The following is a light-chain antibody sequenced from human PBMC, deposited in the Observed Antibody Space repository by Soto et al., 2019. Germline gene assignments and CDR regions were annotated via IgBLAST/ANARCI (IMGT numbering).Light chain of an antibody. Sequence: EIVLTQSPATLSASPGERVTLSCRASESVDINLAWYQQKPGQAPRLLIFGASTRATDMPGTFSGRGSGTEFTLTISSLQSEDFATYYCLQYSGYVPAFGGGTKVDIK. V-gene: IGKV3-15*01. CDR1: ESVDIN. CDR3: LQYSGYVPA. J-gene: IGKJ4*01. CDR2: GAS.